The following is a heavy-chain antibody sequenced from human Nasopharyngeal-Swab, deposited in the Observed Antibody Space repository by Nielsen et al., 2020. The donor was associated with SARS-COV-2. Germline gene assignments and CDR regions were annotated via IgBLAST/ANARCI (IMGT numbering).Heavy chain of an antibody. CDR3: ARAMIVVVINAFGI. CDR2: IYYSGST. D-gene: IGHD3-22*01. J-gene: IGHJ3*02. Sequence: CTVSGGSISSGGYYWSWIRQHPGKGLEWIGYIYYSGSTYYNPSLKSRVTISVDTSKNQFSLKLSSVTAADTAVYYCARAMIVVVINAFGIWGQGTMVTVSS. V-gene: IGHV4-31*03. CDR1: GGSISSGGYY.